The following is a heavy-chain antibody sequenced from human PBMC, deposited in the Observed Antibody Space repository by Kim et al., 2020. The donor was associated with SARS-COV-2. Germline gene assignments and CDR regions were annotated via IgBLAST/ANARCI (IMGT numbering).Heavy chain of an antibody. Sequence: GGSLRLSCAASGFTFSDFGMHWVRQAPGRGLEWVAVIWYDGSNKYYADSVKGRFTISRDNSNNTLYLQMNSLRAEDTALYYCAKPPYDLLTCYPADYGM. D-gene: IGHD3-9*01. CDR2: IWYDGSNK. V-gene: IGHV3-33*06. CDR3: AKPPYDLLTCYPADYGM. J-gene: IGHJ6*01. CDR1: GFTFSDFG.